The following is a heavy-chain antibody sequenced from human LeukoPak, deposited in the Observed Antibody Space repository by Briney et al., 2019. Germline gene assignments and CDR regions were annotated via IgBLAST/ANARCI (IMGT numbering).Heavy chain of an antibody. J-gene: IGHJ4*02. CDR1: GFTFSNYM. V-gene: IGHV3-74*01. CDR2: IKSDGITI. CDR3: LRDLNWSLDQ. D-gene: IGHD1-20*01. Sequence: GGSLRLSCAASGFTFSNYMMHWVRQAPGKGLVWVSRIKSDGITITYADSVKGRFTISRDNAKNTLYLRMNSLRAEDTAVYYCLRDLNWSLDQWGQGTLVTVSS.